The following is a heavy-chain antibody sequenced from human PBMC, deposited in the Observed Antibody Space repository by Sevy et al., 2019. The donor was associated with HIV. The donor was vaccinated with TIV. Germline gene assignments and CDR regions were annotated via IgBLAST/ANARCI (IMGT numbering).Heavy chain of an antibody. J-gene: IGHJ4*02. CDR3: AEGLRVRDEFNSIFDC. CDR1: GFTFSSYA. D-gene: IGHD2-21*01. CDR2: FSGSDDNT. V-gene: IGHV3-23*01. Sequence: GGSLRLSCAASGFTFSSYAMSWVRQAPGKGLEWVSTFSGSDDNTYYADSVKGRFTISRDNSKNMLYLQMNSLRAEDTAVYYCAEGLRVRDEFNSIFDCWGRGTLVTVSS.